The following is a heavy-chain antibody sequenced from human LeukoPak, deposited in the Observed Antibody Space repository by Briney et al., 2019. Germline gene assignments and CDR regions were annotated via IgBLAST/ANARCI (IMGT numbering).Heavy chain of an antibody. CDR3: AKNYYDRRGPYSWVFDY. D-gene: IGHD3-22*01. CDR2: IFAGGGAA. Sequence: SGGSLRLSCAASGFTFSDYAMTWVRQAPGKRLERVSSIFAGGGAALYADSVRGRFTIFRDDSKSTLFLQVHSLRAEDTAIYYCAKNYYDRRGPYSWVFDYWGQGTLVTVSS. J-gene: IGHJ4*02. CDR1: GFTFSDYA. V-gene: IGHV3-23*01.